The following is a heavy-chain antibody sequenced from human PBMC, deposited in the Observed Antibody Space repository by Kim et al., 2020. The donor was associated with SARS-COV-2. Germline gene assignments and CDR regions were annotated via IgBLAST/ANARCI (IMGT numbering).Heavy chain of an antibody. CDR2: ISWNSGSI. CDR3: AKGFMMEQQLVRPWRFDP. Sequence: GGSLRLSCAASGFTFDDYAMHWVRQAPGKGLEWVSGISWNSGSIGYADSVKGRFTISRDNAKNSLYLQMNSLRAEDTALYYCAKGFMMEQQLVRPWRFDPWGQGTLVTVSS. J-gene: IGHJ5*02. D-gene: IGHD6-13*01. CDR1: GFTFDDYA. V-gene: IGHV3-9*01.